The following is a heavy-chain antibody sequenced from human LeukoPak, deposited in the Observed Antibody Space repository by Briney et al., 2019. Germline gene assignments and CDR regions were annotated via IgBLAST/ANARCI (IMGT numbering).Heavy chain of an antibody. V-gene: IGHV3-30-3*02. CDR1: GFTFSSYA. J-gene: IGHJ4*02. CDR2: ISYDGSNK. Sequence: AGGSLRLSCAASGFTFSSYAMHWVRQAPGKGLEWVAVISYDGSNKYYADSVKGRFTISRDNSKNTLYLQMNSLRAEDTAVYYCAKNEDIVVVVAATDYWGQGTLVTVSS. CDR3: AKNEDIVVVVAATDY. D-gene: IGHD2-15*01.